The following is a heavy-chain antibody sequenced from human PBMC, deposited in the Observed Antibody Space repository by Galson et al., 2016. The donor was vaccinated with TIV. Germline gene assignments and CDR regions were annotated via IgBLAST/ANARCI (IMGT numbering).Heavy chain of an antibody. Sequence: SLRLSCAASGFTVSTNYMSWVRQAPGKGLEWISVLHSGGRTYYADSVKGRFTISRHNSQNTLYLQMNTLRPDDTAVCYCARDLRGALDSWGQGTLVTVSS. CDR2: LHSGGRT. V-gene: IGHV3-53*04. J-gene: IGHJ4*02. D-gene: IGHD3-10*01. CDR3: ARDLRGALDS. CDR1: GFTVSTNY.